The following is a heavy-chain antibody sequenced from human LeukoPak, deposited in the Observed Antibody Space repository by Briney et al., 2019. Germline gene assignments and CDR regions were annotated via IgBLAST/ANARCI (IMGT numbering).Heavy chain of an antibody. J-gene: IGHJ6*03. Sequence: ASVKVSCKASGYTFTSYGISWVRQAPGQGLEWMGWISAYNGNTNYAQKLQGRVTMTTDTSTSTAYMELRSLRSDDTAVYYCARGHGSETGSYYYYYYMDVWGKGTTVTVYS. CDR1: GYTFTSYG. CDR3: ARGHGSETGSYYYYYYMDV. CDR2: ISAYNGNT. V-gene: IGHV1-18*01. D-gene: IGHD6-25*01.